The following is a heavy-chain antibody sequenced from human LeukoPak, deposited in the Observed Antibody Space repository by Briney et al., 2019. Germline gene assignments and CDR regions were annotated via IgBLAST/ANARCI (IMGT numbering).Heavy chain of an antibody. V-gene: IGHV1-46*01. CDR2: INPSGGST. J-gene: IGHJ4*02. CDR1: GYTFTTYY. CDR3: ARPSGGIAARPISGYSSFWYSAAFAY. Sequence: GASVKVSCKASGYTFTTYYMHWVRQAPGQGLEWMGIINPSGGSTSYAQKFQGRVTMTRDMSTSTVYMELSSLRSEDTAVYYCARPSGGIAARPISGYSSFWYSAAFAYWGQGTLVTVSS. D-gene: IGHD6-6*01.